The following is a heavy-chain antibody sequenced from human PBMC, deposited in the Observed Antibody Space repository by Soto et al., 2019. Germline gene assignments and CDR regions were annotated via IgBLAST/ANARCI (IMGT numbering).Heavy chain of an antibody. J-gene: IGHJ4*02. CDR2: INHSGST. D-gene: IGHD3-10*01. V-gene: IGHV4-34*01. CDR1: GGSFSGYY. Sequence: SETLSLTCAVYGGSFSGYYWSWIRQPPGKGLEWIGEINHSGSTNYNPSLKSRVTISVDTSKNQFSLKLSSVTAADTAVHYCARSPKYYYGSGSYYTTQDYWGQGTLVTVSS. CDR3: ARSPKYYYGSGSYYTTQDY.